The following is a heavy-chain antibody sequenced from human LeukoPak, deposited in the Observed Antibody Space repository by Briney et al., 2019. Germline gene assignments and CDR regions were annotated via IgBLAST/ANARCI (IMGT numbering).Heavy chain of an antibody. D-gene: IGHD6-13*01. Sequence: GGSLRLSCAASGFTFRTLGMHWVRQAPGKGLEWVAVISYDGKTKHFADSVKGRFTISRDNSKNTLFLQMNSLRYEDSAVYFCAKGSAAAAVLDYWGQGTLVTVSS. CDR1: GFTFRTLG. CDR2: ISYDGKTK. V-gene: IGHV3-30*18. CDR3: AKGSAAAAVLDY. J-gene: IGHJ4*02.